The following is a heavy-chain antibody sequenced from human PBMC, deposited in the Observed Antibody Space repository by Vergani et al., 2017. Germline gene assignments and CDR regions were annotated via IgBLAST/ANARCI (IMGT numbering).Heavy chain of an antibody. CDR2: LNPTTGHT. CDR3: ARSIGYCAGATCRAYYFDH. CDR1: GYIFKNYY. Sequence: VQLVQSGAEVRKPAASVTVSCTASGYIFKNYYIHWLRQAPGQAFEWMGILNPTTGHTTSAQKFMGRVDMTRDPSTDTSTRTVQMTLSSLRSEDTAVYYCARSIGYCAGATCRAYYFDHWGQGTRVTVSS. J-gene: IGHJ5*02. V-gene: IGHV1-46*02. D-gene: IGHD2-21*01.